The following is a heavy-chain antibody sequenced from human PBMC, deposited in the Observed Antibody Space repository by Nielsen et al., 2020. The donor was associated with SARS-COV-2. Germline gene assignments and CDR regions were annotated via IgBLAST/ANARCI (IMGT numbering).Heavy chain of an antibody. CDR2: IYYSGST. J-gene: IGHJ6*02. CDR3: AREKVSGLSNGVDV. V-gene: IGHV4-59*01. CDR1: GGSITSYY. D-gene: IGHD3-16*01. Sequence: SETLSLTCTVSGGSITSYYWSWIRQPPGKGLEWIGDIYYSGSTNYNPSLKSRVTISVDTSKNQFSLKLSSVTAADTAIYFCAREKVSGLSNGVDVWGQGTTVTVSS.